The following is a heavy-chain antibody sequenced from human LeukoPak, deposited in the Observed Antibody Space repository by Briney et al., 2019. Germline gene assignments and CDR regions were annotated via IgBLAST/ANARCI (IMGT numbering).Heavy chain of an antibody. CDR2: FDPEDGET. J-gene: IGHJ3*02. D-gene: IGHD2-8*01. Sequence: GASVKVSCKVSGYTLTELSIHWVRQAPGKGLEWMGGFDPEDGETIYAQKFQGSVTMTEDTSTDTAYMELSSLRSEDTAVYYCATPYYTKPFDIWGQGTMVTVSS. CDR1: GYTLTELS. V-gene: IGHV1-24*01. CDR3: ATPYYTKPFDI.